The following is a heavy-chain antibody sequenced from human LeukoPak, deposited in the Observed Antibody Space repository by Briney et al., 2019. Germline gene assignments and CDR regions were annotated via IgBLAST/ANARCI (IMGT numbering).Heavy chain of an antibody. J-gene: IGHJ4*02. Sequence: SETLSLTCTVSGGSISSYYWSWIRQPPGKGLEWIGYIYYSGSTNYNPSLKSRVTISVDTSKNQFSLKLSSVTAADTAVCYCARYVVVTAYFDYWGQGTLVTVSS. CDR1: GGSISSYY. CDR2: IYYSGST. D-gene: IGHD2-21*02. CDR3: ARYVVVTAYFDY. V-gene: IGHV4-59*01.